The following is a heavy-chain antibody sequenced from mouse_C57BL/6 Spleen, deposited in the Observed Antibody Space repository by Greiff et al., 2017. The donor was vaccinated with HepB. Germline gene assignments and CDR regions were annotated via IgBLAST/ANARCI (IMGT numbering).Heavy chain of an antibody. D-gene: IGHD4-1*01. V-gene: IGHV5-15*01. CDR1: GFTFSDYG. J-gene: IGHJ1*03. CDR2: ISNLAYSI. Sequence: EVKLVESGGGLVQPGGSLKLSCAASGFTFSDYGMAWVRQAPRKGPEWVAFISNLAYSIYYADTVTGRFTISSENAKNTLYLEMSSLRSEDTAMYYCARDPKLTGTRYWYFDVWGTGTTVTVSS. CDR3: ARDPKLTGTRYWYFDV.